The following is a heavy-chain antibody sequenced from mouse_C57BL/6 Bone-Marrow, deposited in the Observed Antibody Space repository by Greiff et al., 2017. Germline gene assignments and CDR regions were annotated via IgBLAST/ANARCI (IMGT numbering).Heavy chain of an antibody. V-gene: IGHV1-59*01. CDR3: AREGLHWYYAMDY. D-gene: IGHD3-3*01. CDR1: GYTFTSYW. CDR2: IDPSDSST. J-gene: IGHJ4*01. Sequence: QVQLQQPGAELVRPGTSVKLSCKASGYTFTSYWMHWVKQRPGQGLEWIGVIDPSDSSTNYNQKFKGKATLTVDTSSSTAYMQLSSLTSEDSAVYYCAREGLHWYYAMDYWGQGTSVTVSS.